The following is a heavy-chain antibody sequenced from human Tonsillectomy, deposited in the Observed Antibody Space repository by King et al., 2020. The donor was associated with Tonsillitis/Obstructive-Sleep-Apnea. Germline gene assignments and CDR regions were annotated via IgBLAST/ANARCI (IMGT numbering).Heavy chain of an antibody. Sequence: VQLVESGGGVVQPGRSLRLSCAASGFTFSSYGMHWVRQAPGKGLEWVAVIWYDGSNKYYADSVKGRFTISRDNSKNTLYLQMNSLRAEDTAVYYCARDKGDCSSTSCYEYYYYYYMDVWGKGTTVTVSS. D-gene: IGHD2-2*01. CDR3: ARDKGDCSSTSCYEYYYYYYMDV. CDR2: IWYDGSNK. V-gene: IGHV3-33*01. J-gene: IGHJ6*03. CDR1: GFTFSSYG.